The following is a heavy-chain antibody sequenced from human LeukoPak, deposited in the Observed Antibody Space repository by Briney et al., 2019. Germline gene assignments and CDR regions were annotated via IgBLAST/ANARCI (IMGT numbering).Heavy chain of an antibody. V-gene: IGHV1-18*01. Sequence: ASVKVSCKASGYTFTSTGINWVRQAPGQGLEWMAWISPYNGNTKYARKFQGRVTVTTDTSTTTAYVDLRSLRSDDTAVYYCTRDYLTAAGSDAFDIWGQGAMVTVSS. CDR2: ISPYNGNT. CDR1: GYTFTSTG. CDR3: TRDYLTAAGSDAFDI. D-gene: IGHD6-13*01. J-gene: IGHJ3*02.